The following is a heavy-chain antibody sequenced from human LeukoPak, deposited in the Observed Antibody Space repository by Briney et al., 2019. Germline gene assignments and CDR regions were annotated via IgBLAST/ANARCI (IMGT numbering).Heavy chain of an antibody. V-gene: IGHV3-9*01. D-gene: IGHD2-21*01. CDR1: GFTFDDYA. CDR3: AKGATFLYYFDY. J-gene: IGHJ4*02. Sequence: GRTLTLSCAASGFTFDDYAMHWVRQAPGKGLEWVSGISWNSGSIGYADSVKGRFTISRDNAKNSLYLQMNSLRAEDTALYYCAKGATFLYYFDYWGQGTLVTVSS. CDR2: ISWNSGSI.